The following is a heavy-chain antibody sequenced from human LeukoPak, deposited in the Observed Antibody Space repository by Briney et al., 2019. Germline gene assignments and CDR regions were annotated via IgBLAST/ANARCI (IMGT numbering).Heavy chain of an antibody. Sequence: GGSLRLSCAASGFTFSSYWMSWVRQAPGKGLEGVANIKQDGSEKYYVDSVKGRFTISRDNAKNSLYLQMNSLRAEDTAVYYCAKAHNWGSPWVAFDIWGQGTMVTVSS. V-gene: IGHV3-7*03. D-gene: IGHD7-27*01. CDR3: AKAHNWGSPWVAFDI. CDR1: GFTFSSYW. CDR2: IKQDGSEK. J-gene: IGHJ3*02.